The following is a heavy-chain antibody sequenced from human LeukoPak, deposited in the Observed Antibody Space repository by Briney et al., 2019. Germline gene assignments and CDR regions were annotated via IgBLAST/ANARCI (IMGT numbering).Heavy chain of an antibody. Sequence: SETLSLTCAVYGGSFSGYDWSCIRQPPGKGLEWIGEINHSGSTNYNPSLKSRVTISVDTSKNQFSLKLNSVTAAYTAVYYCARCDVVMVAAPFDPWGQGTLVTVSS. V-gene: IGHV4-34*01. J-gene: IGHJ5*02. CDR2: INHSGST. CDR1: GGSFSGYD. D-gene: IGHD2-15*01. CDR3: ARCDVVMVAAPFDP.